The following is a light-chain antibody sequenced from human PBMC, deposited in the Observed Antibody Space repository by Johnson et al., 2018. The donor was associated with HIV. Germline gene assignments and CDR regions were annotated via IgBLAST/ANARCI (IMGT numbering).Light chain of an antibody. V-gene: IGLV1-51*01. CDR2: DNN. CDR1: SSNIGNNY. J-gene: IGLJ1*01. CDR3: GTWDSSLSAYV. Sequence: HSVLTQPPSVSAAPGQKVTISCSGSSSNIGNNYVSWYQQLPGTAPKLLIYDNNTRPSGIPDRFSGSKSGTSATLGITGLQTGDEADYYCGTWDSSLSAYVFGTGTKVTVL.